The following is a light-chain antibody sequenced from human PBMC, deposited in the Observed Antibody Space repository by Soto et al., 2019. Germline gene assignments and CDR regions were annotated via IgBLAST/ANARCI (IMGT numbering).Light chain of an antibody. CDR3: QQYNTWPRT. Sequence: EIVMTQSPATLSVSPGERATLSCRASQSVSNNLAWYQQKPGQAPRLLIYGASTRATGIPARFSGSGSGTEFTLPVSRLQSEDFAFYYCQQYNTWPRTFGQGTKVQIK. J-gene: IGKJ1*01. CDR1: QSVSNN. V-gene: IGKV3-15*01. CDR2: GAS.